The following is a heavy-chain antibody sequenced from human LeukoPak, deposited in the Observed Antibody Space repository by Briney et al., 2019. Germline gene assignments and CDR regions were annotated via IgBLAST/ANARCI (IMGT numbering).Heavy chain of an antibody. J-gene: IGHJ5*02. CDR2: IYYSGST. D-gene: IGHD3-10*01. Sequence: WETLSLTCTVSGGSISSSSYYWGWIRQPPGKGLEWIGSIYYSGSTYYNPSLKSRVTISVDTSKNQFSLKLSSVTAADTAVYYCARHRITMVRGVSWFDPWGQGTLGTVSS. CDR1: GGSISSSSYY. CDR3: ARHRITMVRGVSWFDP. V-gene: IGHV4-39*01.